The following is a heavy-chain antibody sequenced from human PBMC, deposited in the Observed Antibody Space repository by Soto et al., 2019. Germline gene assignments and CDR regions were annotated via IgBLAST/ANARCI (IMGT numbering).Heavy chain of an antibody. Sequence: GESLKISCAASGFTFSSYAMSWVRQAPGKGLEWVSAISGSGGSTYYADSVKGRFTISRDNSKNTLYLQMNSLRAEDTAVYYCAKDQGVVVPAANDYYYGMDVWGQGTTVTVSS. D-gene: IGHD2-2*01. CDR2: ISGSGGST. V-gene: IGHV3-23*01. J-gene: IGHJ6*02. CDR3: AKDQGVVVPAANDYYYGMDV. CDR1: GFTFSSYA.